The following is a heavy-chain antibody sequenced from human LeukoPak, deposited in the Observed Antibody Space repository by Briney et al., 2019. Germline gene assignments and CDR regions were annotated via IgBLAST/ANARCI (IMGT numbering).Heavy chain of an antibody. CDR3: ARGSGTYYPLYFDY. J-gene: IGHJ4*02. CDR2: IWYDGSNK. D-gene: IGHD1-26*01. V-gene: IGHV3-33*01. CDR1: GFTFSSYG. Sequence: GGSLRLSCAATGFTFSSYGMHWVRQAPGKGLEWVAVIWYDGSNKYYADSVKGRFTISRDNSKNTLYLQMNSLRAEDMAVYYCARGSGTYYPLYFDYWGQGTLVTVSS.